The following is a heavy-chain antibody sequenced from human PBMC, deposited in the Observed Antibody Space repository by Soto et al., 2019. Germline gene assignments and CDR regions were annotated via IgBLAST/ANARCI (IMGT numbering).Heavy chain of an antibody. V-gene: IGHV1-69*13. CDR1: GGTFSSYA. J-gene: IGHJ4*02. Sequence: ASVKVSCKASGGTFSSYAISWVRQAPGQGLEWMGGIIPIFGTANYAQKFQGRVTITADESTSTAYMELSSLRSEDTAVYYCAYHPGVPYYSTYYFYYWGQGTLVTVSS. CDR3: AYHPGVPYYSTYYFYY. CDR2: IIPIFGTA. D-gene: IGHD2-15*01.